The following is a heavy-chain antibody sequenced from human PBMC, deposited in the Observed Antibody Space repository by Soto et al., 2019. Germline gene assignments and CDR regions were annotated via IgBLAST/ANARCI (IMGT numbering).Heavy chain of an antibody. CDR3: ARGKRIAVAGAMGFDY. D-gene: IGHD6-19*01. Sequence: VQLVESGGGVVQPGRSLRLSCAASGFTFSSYGMHWVRQAPGKGLEWVAVIWYDGSNKYYADSVKGRFTISRDNSKNTLYLQMNSLRAEDTAVYYCARGKRIAVAGAMGFDYWGQGTLVTVSS. CDR2: IWYDGSNK. V-gene: IGHV3-33*01. J-gene: IGHJ4*02. CDR1: GFTFSSYG.